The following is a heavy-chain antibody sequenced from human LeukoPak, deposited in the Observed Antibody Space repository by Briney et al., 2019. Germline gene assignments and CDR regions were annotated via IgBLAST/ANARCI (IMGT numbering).Heavy chain of an antibody. D-gene: IGHD6-19*01. Sequence: GGSLRLSCAASGFTFSRHWMSWIRQAPGKGLEWVANIKEDGSEKYYVDDVKGRFTISRDNAKNSLFLQMNSLRAEDTAVYYCARGGSGWYLGSLNYYYGMDVWGQGTTVTVSS. V-gene: IGHV3-7*01. J-gene: IGHJ6*02. CDR3: ARGGSGWYLGSLNYYYGMDV. CDR1: GFTFSRHW. CDR2: IKEDGSEK.